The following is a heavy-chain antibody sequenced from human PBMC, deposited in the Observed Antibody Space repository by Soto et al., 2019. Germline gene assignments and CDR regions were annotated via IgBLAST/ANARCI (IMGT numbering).Heavy chain of an antibody. CDR1: EFSFSAYG. Sequence: QVQLVESGGGVVRPGRSLRLSCVASEFSFSAYGRHWVRLAPGKGLQWVAVISYDGNDKYYADSVKGRFTISRDDSKNTLYLQMNSLRREDTAIYYCARRKTVTTGHYYYYIDVWGKGTTVTVSS. CDR2: ISYDGNDK. D-gene: IGHD4-17*01. V-gene: IGHV3-30*03. J-gene: IGHJ6*03. CDR3: ARRKTVTTGHYYYYIDV.